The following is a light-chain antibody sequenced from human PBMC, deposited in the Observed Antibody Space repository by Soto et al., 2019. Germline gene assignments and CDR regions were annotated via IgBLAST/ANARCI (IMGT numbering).Light chain of an antibody. CDR3: GSITRSSTSV. Sequence: QSALTQPPSASGSPGQSVTISCTGTSSDIGGYNYVSWYQQHPGKAPKLIIYDVTKRPSGVSNHFSGSKSGNTASLTISGIQAEDEGDYYCGSITRSSTSVFGTGTKVTVL. CDR1: SSDIGGYNY. V-gene: IGLV2-14*01. J-gene: IGLJ1*01. CDR2: DVT.